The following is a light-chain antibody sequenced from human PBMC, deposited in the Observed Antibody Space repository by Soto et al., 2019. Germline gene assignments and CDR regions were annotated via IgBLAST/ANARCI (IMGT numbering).Light chain of an antibody. V-gene: IGKV3-15*01. J-gene: IGKJ1*01. Sequence: ERVMTQSPATLSVSPGERATLSCRASQSVNSNLAWYQQKPGQAPRLLIYGASTRATGSPARFSGSGSGTEFTLTLSSLQSEDFAVYYCQQYNNWPRTFGQGTKVEIK. CDR3: QQYNNWPRT. CDR2: GAS. CDR1: QSVNSN.